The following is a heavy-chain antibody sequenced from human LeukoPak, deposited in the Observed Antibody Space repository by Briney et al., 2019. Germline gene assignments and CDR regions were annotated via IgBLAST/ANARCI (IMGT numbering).Heavy chain of an antibody. CDR2: IYYSGST. J-gene: IGHJ5*02. CDR3: ARPQADSSSFGHWFDP. D-gene: IGHD6-13*01. Sequence: SETLSLTCTVSGGSISSSSYYWGWIRQPPGKGLEWIGSIYYSGSTYYNPSLKSRVTISVDTSKNQLSLKLSSVTAADTAVYYCARPQADSSSFGHWFDPWGQGTLVTVSS. V-gene: IGHV4-39*01. CDR1: GGSISSSSYY.